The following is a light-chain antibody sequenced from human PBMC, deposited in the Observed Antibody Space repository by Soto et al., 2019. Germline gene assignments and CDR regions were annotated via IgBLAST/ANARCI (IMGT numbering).Light chain of an antibody. Sequence: DIQMTQSPSSLSASVGDRVTITCQASQDVNNYLNWYQQKPGKAPKLLIYDASHLETGVPSRFSGSGSGTDFTFTISRLQPEDIGTYYCQQYRNLPFTFGPGTKVEIK. J-gene: IGKJ3*01. CDR2: DAS. CDR3: QQYRNLPFT. V-gene: IGKV1-33*01. CDR1: QDVNNY.